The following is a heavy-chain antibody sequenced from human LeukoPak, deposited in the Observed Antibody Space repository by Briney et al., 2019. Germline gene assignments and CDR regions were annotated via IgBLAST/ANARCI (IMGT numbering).Heavy chain of an antibody. Sequence: SETLSLTCTVSGGSISSYYWSWIRQPPGKGLEWIGYIYYSGSTKYNPSLKSRVTISLDTSKNQFSLKLSSVTAADTAVYYCARESYSSSWYADYWGQGTLVTVSS. J-gene: IGHJ4*02. CDR3: ARESYSSSWYADY. D-gene: IGHD6-13*01. CDR2: IYYSGST. CDR1: GGSISSYY. V-gene: IGHV4-59*01.